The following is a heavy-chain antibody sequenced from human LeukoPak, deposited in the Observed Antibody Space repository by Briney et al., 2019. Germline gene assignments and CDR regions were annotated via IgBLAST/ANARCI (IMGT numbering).Heavy chain of an antibody. CDR2: IYSGGST. CDR1: GFTVSSNY. CDR3: ARDSRMYSSGWYDWYFDL. V-gene: IGHV3-66*01. D-gene: IGHD6-19*01. Sequence: GGSLRLSCAASGFTVSSNYMSWVRQAPGKGLEWVSVIYSGGSTYYADSVKGRFTISRDNSKNTLYLQMGSLRAEDMAVYYCARDSRMYSSGWYDWYFDLWGRGTLVTVSS. J-gene: IGHJ2*01.